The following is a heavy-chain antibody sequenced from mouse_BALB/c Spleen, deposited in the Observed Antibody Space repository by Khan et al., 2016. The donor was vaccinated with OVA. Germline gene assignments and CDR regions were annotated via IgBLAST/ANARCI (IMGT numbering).Heavy chain of an antibody. D-gene: IGHD2-1*01. CDR3: ARSGGNFHWYFDD. CDR2: ISSGSSTI. Sequence: EVELVESGGGLVQPGGSRKLSCAASGFTFSSFGMHWVRQAPKKGLEWVAYISSGSSTIYYVDTVKGRFTISRDSPKNTLFLQLTSLTSEDTAMYYCARSGGNFHWYFDDWGAGTSVTVSS. CDR1: GFTFSSFG. J-gene: IGHJ1*01. V-gene: IGHV5-17*02.